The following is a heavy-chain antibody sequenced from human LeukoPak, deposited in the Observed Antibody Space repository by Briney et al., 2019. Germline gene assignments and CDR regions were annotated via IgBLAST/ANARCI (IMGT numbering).Heavy chain of an antibody. J-gene: IGHJ6*02. CDR2: INHSGST. CDR1: GGSFSGYY. V-gene: IGHV4-34*01. Sequence: SETLSLTCAVYGGSFSGYYWSWIRQPPGKGLEWIGEINHSGSTNYNPSLKSRVTISVDTSKNQFSLKLSSVTAADTAVYYCARDPLTSTWSPYYFTLDVWGQGTTVSVSS. CDR3: ARDPLTSTWSPYYFTLDV. D-gene: IGHD6-13*01.